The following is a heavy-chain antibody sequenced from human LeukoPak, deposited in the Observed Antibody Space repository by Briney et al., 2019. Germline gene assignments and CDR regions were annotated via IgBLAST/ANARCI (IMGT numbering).Heavy chain of an antibody. J-gene: IGHJ4*02. CDR2: ISGSGGST. V-gene: IGHV3-23*01. D-gene: IGHD5-18*01. CDR1: GFTFSSYA. Sequence: GGSLRLSCAASGFTFSSYAMSWVRQAPGKGLEWVSAISGSGGSTYYADSVKGRFTISRDNSKNTLYLQMNSLRAEDMAVYYCAKWGTAMVRGFDYWAREPWSPSPQ. CDR3: AKWGTAMVRGFDY.